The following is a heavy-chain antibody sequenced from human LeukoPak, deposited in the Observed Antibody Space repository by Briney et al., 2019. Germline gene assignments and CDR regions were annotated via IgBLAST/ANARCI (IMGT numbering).Heavy chain of an antibody. V-gene: IGHV4-59*01. D-gene: IGHD1-26*01. CDR3: ARGVNSGYFDY. Sequence: ASETLSLTCTVSGGSISSYYWSWIRQPPGKGLEWIGYIYYSGSTNYNPSLKSRVTISVDTSKNQFSLKLTSVTAADTAVYYCARGVNSGYFDYCGQGTLVTVSS. CDR2: IYYSGST. J-gene: IGHJ4*02. CDR1: GGSISSYY.